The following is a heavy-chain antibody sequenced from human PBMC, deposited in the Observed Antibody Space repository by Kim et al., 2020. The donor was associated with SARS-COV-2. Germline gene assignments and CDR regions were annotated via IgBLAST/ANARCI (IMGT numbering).Heavy chain of an antibody. CDR1: RYTFTACW. Sequence: GESLKISCKGSRYTFTACWIGWVRQMPGKGLEWMGIIYPHDFDTRYNPSFEGQVTISADKSINTAYLQWSSLKASDTAMYFCASGPVSNYFDSWGQGTLVTVSS. CDR3: ASGPVSNYFDS. CDR2: IYPHDFDT. J-gene: IGHJ4*02. D-gene: IGHD4-4*01. V-gene: IGHV5-51*01.